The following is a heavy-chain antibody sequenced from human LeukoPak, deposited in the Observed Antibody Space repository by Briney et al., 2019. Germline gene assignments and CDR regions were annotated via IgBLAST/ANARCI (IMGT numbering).Heavy chain of an antibody. CDR1: GYIFTNYW. J-gene: IGHJ6*02. V-gene: IGHV5-51*01. Sequence: GESLKISCKGSGYIFTNYWIGWVRQMPGKGLEWMGIIYPGDSDTRYSPSFQGQVTISADKSISTAYLQWSSLKASDTAMYYCARTYSSSAPYYYYGMDVWGQGTTVTVSS. CDR2: IYPGDSDT. CDR3: ARTYSSSAPYYYYGMDV. D-gene: IGHD6-6*01.